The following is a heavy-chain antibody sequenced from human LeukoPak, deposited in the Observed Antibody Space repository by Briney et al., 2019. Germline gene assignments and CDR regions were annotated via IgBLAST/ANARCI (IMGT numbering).Heavy chain of an antibody. Sequence: SETLSPTCTVSGASISSSTYYWAWIRQPPGKSLEWIGSIYSSGLTYYHPSLKSRLTISSDTSNNQFSLKLSSVTAADTAVYYCATINTATFATWGQGTLVTVSA. V-gene: IGHV4-39*01. CDR1: GASISSSTYY. CDR3: ATINTATFAT. J-gene: IGHJ5*02. D-gene: IGHD5-18*01. CDR2: IYSSGLT.